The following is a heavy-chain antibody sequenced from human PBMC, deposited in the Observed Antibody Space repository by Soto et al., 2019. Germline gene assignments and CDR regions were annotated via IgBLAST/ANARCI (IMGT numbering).Heavy chain of an antibody. J-gene: IGHJ6*02. CDR3: ASSNIAAAGFYYYGMDV. D-gene: IGHD6-13*01. V-gene: IGHV4-59*01. Sequence: SETLSLTCTVSGDSISSYYRSWIRQPPGKGLEWIGYIYYSGSTNYNPSLKSRVTISVDTSKNQFSLNLSSVTAADTAVYYCASSNIAAAGFYYYGMDVWGRGTTVTVSS. CDR2: IYYSGST. CDR1: GDSISSYY.